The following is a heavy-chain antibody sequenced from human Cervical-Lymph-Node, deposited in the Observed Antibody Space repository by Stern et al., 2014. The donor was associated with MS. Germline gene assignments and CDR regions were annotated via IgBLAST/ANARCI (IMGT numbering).Heavy chain of an antibody. Sequence: EVQLEESGGGLVQPGGSPRLSCADSESTFRTYWMHWVRQVPGKELMWVSRINEDGSTTNYADSVKGRFTISRDNARNTLYLQMNSLRAEDTGIYYCARDLSGRDDSWGQGTLVTVSS. D-gene: IGHD1-26*01. J-gene: IGHJ4*02. CDR3: ARDLSGRDDS. V-gene: IGHV3-74*01. CDR1: ESTFRTYW. CDR2: INEDGSTT.